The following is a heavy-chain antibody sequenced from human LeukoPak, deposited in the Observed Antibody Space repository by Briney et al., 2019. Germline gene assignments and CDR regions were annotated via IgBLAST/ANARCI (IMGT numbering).Heavy chain of an antibody. CDR1: GYTFTGYY. D-gene: IGHD5-24*01. J-gene: IGHJ4*02. CDR3: ARDPVEMATTEFDY. Sequence: WASVKVSCKASGYTFTGYYMHWVRQAPGQGLEWMGWINPNSGGTNYAQKFQGRVTMTRDTSISTAYMELSRLRSDDTAVYYCARDPVEMATTEFDYWGQGTLVTVSS. CDR2: INPNSGGT. V-gene: IGHV1-2*02.